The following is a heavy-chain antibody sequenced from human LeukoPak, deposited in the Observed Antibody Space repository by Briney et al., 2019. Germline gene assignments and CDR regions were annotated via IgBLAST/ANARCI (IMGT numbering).Heavy chain of an antibody. J-gene: IGHJ1*01. V-gene: IGHV4-39*01. CDR3: ATSYDRSGYPPFQH. CDR1: GGSVSSSTYY. D-gene: IGHD3-22*01. Sequence: PSETLSLTCTVSGGSVSSSTYYWGWIRQPPGKGLEWIGSIYYSGNTAYNPSLKSRVTISADTSKNQFSLKLNSVTAADTAGYYCATSYDRSGYPPFQHWGQGTLVTVSS. CDR2: IYYSGNT.